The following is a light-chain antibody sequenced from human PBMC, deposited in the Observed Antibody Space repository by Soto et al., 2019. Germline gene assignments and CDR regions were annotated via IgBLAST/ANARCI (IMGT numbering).Light chain of an antibody. Sequence: QSARTQPASVSGSPGQSITISCTGTSSDVGGYNSVSWYQQHPGKAPKLMIYDVTNRPSGVSNRFSGSKSGNTASLTISGLQAEDEADYYCSSYTSSSTLVVFGGGTKLTVL. CDR1: SSDVGGYNS. CDR2: DVT. J-gene: IGLJ2*01. CDR3: SSYTSSSTLVV. V-gene: IGLV2-14*03.